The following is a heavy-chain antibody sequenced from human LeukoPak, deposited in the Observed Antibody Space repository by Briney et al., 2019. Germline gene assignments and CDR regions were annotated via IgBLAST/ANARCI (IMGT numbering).Heavy chain of an antibody. CDR1: GGSFSGYY. D-gene: IGHD3-3*01. J-gene: IGHJ5*02. V-gene: IGHV4-34*01. CDR2: INHSGST. CDR3: ARLGGAQYYDFWSGYSNWFDP. Sequence: SETLSLTCAVYGGSFSGYYWSWIRQPPGKGLEWIGEINHSGSTNYNPSLKSRVTISVDTSKNQFSLKLSSVTAADTAVYYCARLGGAQYYDFWSGYSNWFDPWGQGTLVTVSS.